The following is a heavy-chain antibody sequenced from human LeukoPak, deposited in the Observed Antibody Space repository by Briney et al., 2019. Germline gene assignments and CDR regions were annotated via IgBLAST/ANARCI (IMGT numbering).Heavy chain of an antibody. Sequence: SETLSLTCTVSGGSISSGDYYWSWIRQPPGKGLEWIGYIYYSGSTNYNPSLKSRVTISVDTSKNQFSLKLSSVTAADTAVYYCASVTMVRGVIMGVDYWGQGTLVTVSS. CDR2: IYYSGST. D-gene: IGHD3-10*01. CDR1: GGSISSGDYY. CDR3: ASVTMVRGVIMGVDY. V-gene: IGHV4-30-4*01. J-gene: IGHJ4*02.